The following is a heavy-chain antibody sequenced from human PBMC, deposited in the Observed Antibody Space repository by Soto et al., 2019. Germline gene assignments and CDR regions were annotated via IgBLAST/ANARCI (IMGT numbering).Heavy chain of an antibody. CDR1: GFTFSSYS. D-gene: IGHD2-2*01. V-gene: IGHV3-21*04. CDR3: SRDRAILVLPAAIYRYYYGMDV. CDR2: ISSSSSYI. J-gene: IGHJ6*02. Sequence: PGGSLRLSCAAYGFTFSSYSMNWVRQAPGKGLEWVSSISSSSSYIYYSDSVKGRFTISRDNAKNSLYLQINSLRAEDTAVYYCSRDRAILVLPAAIYRYYYGMDVWVQGTTVTFSS.